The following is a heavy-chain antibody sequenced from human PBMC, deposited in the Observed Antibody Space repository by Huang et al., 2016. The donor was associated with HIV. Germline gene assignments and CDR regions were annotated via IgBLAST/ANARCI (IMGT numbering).Heavy chain of an antibody. CDR1: GYTFTRYA. V-gene: IGHV7-4-1*02. CDR3: ARDYYDSRGYDIHAVVDY. D-gene: IGHD3-22*01. Sequence: QVQLVQSGSELRKPGASVKVSCQASGYTFTRYAMNWVRQAPGQGLEWMGWINTNTGNPTYAQAFTGRFVLSLDTSVSTAYLQISSLEAEDTAVYYCARDYYDSRGYDIHAVVDYWVQGTLVTVSS. J-gene: IGHJ4*02. CDR2: INTNTGNP.